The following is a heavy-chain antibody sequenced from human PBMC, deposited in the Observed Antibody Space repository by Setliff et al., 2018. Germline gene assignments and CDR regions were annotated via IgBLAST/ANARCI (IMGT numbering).Heavy chain of an antibody. Sequence: SVKVSCKASGGTFSSYAISWVRQAPGQGLEWMGGIIPILGIANYAQKFQGRVTITADKSTSTAYMELSSLRSEDTAVYYCARGTRVNGSGSYFYHWGQGTLVTVSS. J-gene: IGHJ4*02. CDR1: GGTFSSYA. V-gene: IGHV1-69*10. CDR3: ARGTRVNGSGSYFYH. CDR2: IIPILGIA. D-gene: IGHD3-10*01.